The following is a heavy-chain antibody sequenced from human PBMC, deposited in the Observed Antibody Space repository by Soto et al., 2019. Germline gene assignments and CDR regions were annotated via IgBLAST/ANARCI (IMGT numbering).Heavy chain of an antibody. CDR1: GYTFTSYV. J-gene: IGHJ5*02. Sequence: QVQLVQSGAEVKKPGASVKVSCKASGYTFTSYVITWVRQAPGQGLEWMGWISAYNGNTNYAQKLQGRVTMTTDTSTSTDYMELRSLRSDDTAVYYCARDLMGYGGVPWFEPWGQGTLVTVSS. D-gene: IGHD5-12*01. CDR3: ARDLMGYGGVPWFEP. CDR2: ISAYNGNT. V-gene: IGHV1-18*04.